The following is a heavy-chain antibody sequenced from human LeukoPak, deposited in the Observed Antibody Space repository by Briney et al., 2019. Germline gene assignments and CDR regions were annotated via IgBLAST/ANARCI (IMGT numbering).Heavy chain of an antibody. CDR1: GFTFSSYG. CDR2: ISGSGGST. J-gene: IGHJ4*02. CDR3: AKDPNSSGYYDDY. Sequence: GGTLRLSCAASGFTFSSYGMSWVRQAPGKGLEWVSAISGSGGSTYYADSVKGRFTISRDNSKNTLYLQMNSLRAEDTAVYHCAKDPNSSGYYDDYWGQGTLVTVSS. D-gene: IGHD3-22*01. V-gene: IGHV3-23*01.